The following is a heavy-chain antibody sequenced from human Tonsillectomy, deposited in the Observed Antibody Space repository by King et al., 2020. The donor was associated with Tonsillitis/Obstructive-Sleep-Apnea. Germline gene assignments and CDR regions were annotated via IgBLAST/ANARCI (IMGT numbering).Heavy chain of an antibody. CDR3: AKSRWLQYPGED. CDR2: ISGSGGST. D-gene: IGHD5-24*01. J-gene: IGHJ4*02. Sequence: VQLVESGGGLVQPGGSLRLSCAASGFTFSNYAMSWVRQAPGKGLEWVSAISGSGGSTYYADSVRGRFTISRDNSKNTLYLQRNSLRAEDTAVYYCAKSRWLQYPGEDWGQGTLVTVSS. CDR1: GFTFSNYA. V-gene: IGHV3-23*04.